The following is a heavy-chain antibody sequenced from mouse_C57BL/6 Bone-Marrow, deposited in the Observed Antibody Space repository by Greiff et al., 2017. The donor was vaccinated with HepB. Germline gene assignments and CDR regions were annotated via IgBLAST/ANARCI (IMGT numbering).Heavy chain of an antibody. CDR1: EYEFPSHD. CDR3: EKHDGTDRARRFAC. J-gene: IGHJ3*01. D-gene: IGHD3-1*01. Sequence: EVQLVESGGGLVQPGESLKLSCESNEYEFPSHDMSWVRKTPEKRLELVAAINSDGGSTYYPDTMERRFIISRDNTKKTLYLQMSSLRSEDTALCYCEKHDGTDRARRFACWGQGTLVTVSA. CDR2: INSDGGST. V-gene: IGHV5-2*01.